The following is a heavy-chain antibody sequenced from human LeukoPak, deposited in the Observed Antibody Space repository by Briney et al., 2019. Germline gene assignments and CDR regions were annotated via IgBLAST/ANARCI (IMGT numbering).Heavy chain of an antibody. J-gene: IGHJ4*02. CDR3: AGHHPRNTVDF. Sequence: SETLSLTCTVSAVSSSSFYWSWIPHPPGQGREGIAYISDIGSTNYNPSLKSRVTISLDTSKNQFYLKLSSVTAADTAVYYCAGHHPRNTVDFWGQGTLVTVSS. CDR2: ISDIGST. CDR1: AVSSSSFY. V-gene: IGHV4-59*08. D-gene: IGHD2/OR15-2a*01.